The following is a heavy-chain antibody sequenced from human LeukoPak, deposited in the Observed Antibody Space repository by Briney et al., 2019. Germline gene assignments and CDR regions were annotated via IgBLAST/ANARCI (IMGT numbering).Heavy chain of an antibody. D-gene: IGHD5-24*01. V-gene: IGHV3-7*04. J-gene: IGHJ4*02. CDR3: TRVGYIDEGIDY. CDR1: GFPFSSYW. CDR2: IKQDGSKK. Sequence: GGSLRLSCVASGFPFSSYWMTWVRQAPGKGLEWVANIKQDGSKKSYVDSVKGRFSISRDNAKNLLYLQMNSLRAEDTAIYYCTRVGYIDEGIDYWGQGTPVTVSS.